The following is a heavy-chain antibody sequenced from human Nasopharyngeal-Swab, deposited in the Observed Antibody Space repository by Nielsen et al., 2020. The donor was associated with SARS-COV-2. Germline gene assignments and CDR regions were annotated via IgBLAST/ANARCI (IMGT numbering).Heavy chain of an antibody. J-gene: IGHJ6*02. V-gene: IGHV3-7*01. Sequence: GGSLRLSCAASGFTFSSNWMSGVRQAPGKGQEGEANIKQDGSEKYYVDSVKGRFTISRDNAKNSLYLQMNSLRAEDTAVYYCARDSFSRVGAAGSSHYYYYGMDVWGQGTTVTVSS. CDR3: ARDSFSRVGAAGSSHYYYYGMDV. CDR1: GFTFSSNW. D-gene: IGHD6-13*01. CDR2: IKQDGSEK.